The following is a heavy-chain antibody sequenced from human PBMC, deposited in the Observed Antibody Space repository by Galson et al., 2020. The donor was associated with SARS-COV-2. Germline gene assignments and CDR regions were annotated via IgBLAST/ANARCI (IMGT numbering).Heavy chain of an antibody. Sequence: SQTLSLTCAISGYSVSSNSAAWNWIRHSPSRGLEWLGSTYYRSQRSTDYAVSVKSRITINPDTSKNQFSLQLNSVTPEDTAIYYCAGRVAGAGSLHIWGQGTMVIVSS. J-gene: IGHJ3*02. V-gene: IGHV6-1*01. CDR3: AGRVAGAGSLHI. CDR2: TYYRSQRST. CDR1: GYSVSSNSAA. D-gene: IGHD6-13*01.